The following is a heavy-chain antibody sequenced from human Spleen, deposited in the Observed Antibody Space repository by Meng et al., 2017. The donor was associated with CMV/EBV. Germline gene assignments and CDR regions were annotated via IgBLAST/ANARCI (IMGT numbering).Heavy chain of an antibody. CDR2: INDGGST. CDR1: GGSFSNYY. J-gene: IGHJ4*02. D-gene: IGHD1-26*01. CDR3: ARGTRNTEVGNYYFDS. Sequence: YGGSFSNYYWNWSRQPPGKGLGWLGEINDGGSTNYNPSLKSRVTISVDTFKNQFSLKLSSVTAADTAVYYCARGTRNTEVGNYYFDSWGQGTLVTVSS. V-gene: IGHV4-34*01.